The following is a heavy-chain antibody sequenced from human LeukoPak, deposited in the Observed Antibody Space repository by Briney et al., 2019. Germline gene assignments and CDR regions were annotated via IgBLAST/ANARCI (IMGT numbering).Heavy chain of an antibody. J-gene: IGHJ4*02. D-gene: IGHD6-19*01. CDR3: ATIAVAGTWDFDY. Sequence: ASVKVSCKASGYTFTSYYMHWVRQAPGQGLEWMGIINPSGGSTSYAQKFQGRVTMTRDTSTSTVYMELSSQRSEDTAVYYCATIAVAGTWDFDYWGQGTLATVSS. CDR1: GYTFTSYY. V-gene: IGHV1-46*01. CDR2: INPSGGST.